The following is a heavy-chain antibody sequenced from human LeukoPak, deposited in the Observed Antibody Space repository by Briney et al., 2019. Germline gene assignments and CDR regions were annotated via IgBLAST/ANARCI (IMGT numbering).Heavy chain of an antibody. D-gene: IGHD2-2*01. Sequence: PGGSLRLSCGASGFIFDAHDMHWVRQAPGKGLEWVAFIRSDGYHTYYADSVKGRFTITRDNSKSTLYLQMNSLRAEDTAVYYCAKDRHAPGRYCSSTTCFPFDSWGQGTLVTVSS. CDR3: AKDRHAPGRYCSSTTCFPFDS. CDR2: IRSDGYHT. CDR1: GFIFDAHD. V-gene: IGHV3-30*02. J-gene: IGHJ5*01.